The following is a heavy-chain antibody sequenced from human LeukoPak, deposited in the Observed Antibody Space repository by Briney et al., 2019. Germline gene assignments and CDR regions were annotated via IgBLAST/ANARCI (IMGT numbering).Heavy chain of an antibody. J-gene: IGHJ4*02. Sequence: GGSLRLSCAASVFTFCRYEMNWVRQAPREGVEWGSYISSSGSTIYYADSVEGRFTISRDNAENSLYLQMNSLRAEDTAVYYCGRYSYGYGSGLGYWGRGTLVSVS. V-gene: IGHV3-48*03. D-gene: IGHD5-18*01. CDR1: VFTFCRYE. CDR2: ISSSGSTI. CDR3: GRYSYGYGSGLGY.